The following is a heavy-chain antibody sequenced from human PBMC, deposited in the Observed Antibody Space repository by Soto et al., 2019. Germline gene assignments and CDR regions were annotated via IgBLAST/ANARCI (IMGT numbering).Heavy chain of an antibody. CDR1: GGSISSGDYY. CDR2: IYYSGST. J-gene: IGHJ5*02. Sequence: QVQLQESGPGLVKPPQTLSLTCTVSGGSISSGDYYWSWIRQHPGKGLEWIGYIYYSGSTYYNPSLQSRVTISVDTSKNQFSLKLSSVTAADTAVYYCARWWSGSRQGFDPWGQGTLVTVSS. V-gene: IGHV4-31*03. CDR3: ARWWSGSRQGFDP. D-gene: IGHD3-3*01.